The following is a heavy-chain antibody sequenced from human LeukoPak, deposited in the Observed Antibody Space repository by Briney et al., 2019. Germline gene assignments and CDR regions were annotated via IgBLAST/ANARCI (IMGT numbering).Heavy chain of an antibody. CDR1: GFTFSSYA. V-gene: IGHV3-23*01. CDR2: ISGSGGST. Sequence: PGGSLRLSCAASGFTFSSYAMSWVRQAPGKGLEWVSAISGSGGSTYYADSVKGRFTISRDNAKNSLYLQMNSLRAEDTAVYYCARVGLGVGSGRKASGFDPWGQGTLVTVSP. J-gene: IGHJ5*02. CDR3: ARVGLGVGSGRKASGFDP. D-gene: IGHD3-10*01.